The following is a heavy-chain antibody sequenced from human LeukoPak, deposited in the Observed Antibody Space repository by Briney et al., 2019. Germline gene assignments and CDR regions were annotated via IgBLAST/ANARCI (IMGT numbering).Heavy chain of an antibody. Sequence: ASVTVSFTASGYTFTIYDINWVRQATGQGLEWMGWMNPNSGNTGYAQKFQGRVTMTRNTSISTAYMELSSLRSEDTAVYYCARGLRPFDPWGQGTLVTVSS. CDR3: ARGLRPFDP. V-gene: IGHV1-8*01. CDR1: GYTFTIYD. J-gene: IGHJ5*02. CDR2: MNPNSGNT.